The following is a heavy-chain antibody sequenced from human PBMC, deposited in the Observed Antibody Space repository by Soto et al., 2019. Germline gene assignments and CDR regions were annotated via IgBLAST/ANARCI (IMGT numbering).Heavy chain of an antibody. CDR3: ARGPGSLRP. V-gene: IGHV6-1*01. CDR1: GDSVSSNSAA. J-gene: IGHJ5*02. CDR2: TDYRSKWYS. Sequence: PSQTLSLTCAISGDSVSSNSAAWNWIRLSPSRGLECLGRTDYRSKWYSVYAPSVKRRISINPDTSKNQFSLQLNSVTPDDTAISYCARGPGSLRPWGQGTLVTVSS. D-gene: IGHD1-1*01.